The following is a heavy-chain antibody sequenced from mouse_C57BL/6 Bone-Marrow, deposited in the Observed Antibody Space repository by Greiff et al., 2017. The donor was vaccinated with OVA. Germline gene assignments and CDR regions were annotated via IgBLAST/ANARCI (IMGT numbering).Heavy chain of an antibody. CDR3: GRLRGYYFDY. Sequence: VQLQQSGPGLVQPSQSLSITCTVSGFSLTSYGVHWVRQSPGKGLEWLGVIWRGGSADNNAAFMSRLSITKENSKSQVFFKMTSLQAYDDAIYYCGRLRGYYFDYWGQGTTLTVSS. CDR2: IWRGGSA. V-gene: IGHV2-5*01. J-gene: IGHJ2*01. D-gene: IGHD2-4*01. CDR1: GFSLTSYG.